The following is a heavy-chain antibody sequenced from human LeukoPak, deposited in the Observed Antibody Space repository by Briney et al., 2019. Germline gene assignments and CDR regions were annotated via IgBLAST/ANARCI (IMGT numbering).Heavy chain of an antibody. CDR3: ARRSFSYYTMDV. V-gene: IGHV4-4*07. CDR2: IYYTGRT. CDR1: GGSISNYY. Sequence: PSETLSLTCTVSGGSISNYYWSWIRQPAGEGLEWIGRIYYTGRTSYNPSLKSRVTMSLDTSKNQFSLILSSVTAADTAVYYCARRSFSYYTMDVWGQGTTVIVSS. J-gene: IGHJ6*02.